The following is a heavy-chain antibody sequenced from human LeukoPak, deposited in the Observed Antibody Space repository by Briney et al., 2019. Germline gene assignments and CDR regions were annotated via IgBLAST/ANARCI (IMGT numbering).Heavy chain of an antibody. CDR2: ISGSGDNT. CDR3: ARVRGGYYFDY. D-gene: IGHD3-10*01. Sequence: GGSLRLSCAASGFTFSSYSMSWVRQAPGKGLEWVSVISGSGDNTYYADSVKGRFTISRDNSKNTLYLQMNSLRAEDTAVYYCARVRGGYYFDYWGQGTLVTVSS. CDR1: GFTFSSYS. J-gene: IGHJ4*02. V-gene: IGHV3-23*01.